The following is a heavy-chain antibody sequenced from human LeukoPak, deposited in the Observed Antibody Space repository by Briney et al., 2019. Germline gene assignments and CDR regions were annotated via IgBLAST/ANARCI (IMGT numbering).Heavy chain of an antibody. CDR3: ARGRYWFDP. D-gene: IGHD3-16*02. CDR2: IYYSGST. V-gene: IGHV4-61*05. Sequence: SETLSLTCTVSGGSISSSSYYWAWIRQPPGKGLEWIGYIYYSGSTNYNPSLKSRVTISVDTSKNQFSLKLSSVTAADTAVYYCARGRYWFDPWGQGTLVTVSS. CDR1: GGSISSSSYY. J-gene: IGHJ5*02.